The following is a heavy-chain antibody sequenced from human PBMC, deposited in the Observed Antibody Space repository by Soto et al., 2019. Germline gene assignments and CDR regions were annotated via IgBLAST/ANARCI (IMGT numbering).Heavy chain of an antibody. CDR1: GYTFTGYY. D-gene: IGHD5-12*01. Sequence: ASVKVSCKASGYTFTGYYMHWVRQAPGQGLEWMGWINPNSGGTNYAQKFQGWVTMTRDTSISTAYMELSRLRSDDTAVYYCARASGPAHPYSGPDDGLFGDYYYMDVWGKGTTVTVSS. CDR3: ARASGPAHPYSGPDDGLFGDYYYMDV. J-gene: IGHJ6*03. CDR2: INPNSGGT. V-gene: IGHV1-2*04.